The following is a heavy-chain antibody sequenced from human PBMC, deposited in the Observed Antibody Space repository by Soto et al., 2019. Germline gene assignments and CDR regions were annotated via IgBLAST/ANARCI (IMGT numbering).Heavy chain of an antibody. Sequence: QVQLVQSGAEVKKPGSSVKVSCKDSGGTFSSYAISWVRQAPGQGLEWMGGIIPIFGTANYAQKFQGRVTITADESTSTAYMELSSLRSEDTAVYYCARADSSSSEYGHGYWGQGPLVTVSS. CDR3: ARADSSSSEYGHGY. D-gene: IGHD6-6*01. V-gene: IGHV1-69*01. J-gene: IGHJ4*02. CDR2: IIPIFGTA. CDR1: GGTFSSYA.